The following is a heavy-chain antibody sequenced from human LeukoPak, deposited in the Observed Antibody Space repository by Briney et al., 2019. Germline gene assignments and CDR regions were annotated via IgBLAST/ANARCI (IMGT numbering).Heavy chain of an antibody. D-gene: IGHD4-23*01. V-gene: IGHV4-34*01. CDR2: INHSGST. CDR1: GGSFSGYC. Sequence: SETLSLTCAVYGGSFSGYCWSWIRQPPGKGLEWIGEINHSGSTNYNPSHKSRVTISVDTSKNQFSLKLSSVSAADTAVYYCAGGRTTVATSDYWGQGTLVTVSS. J-gene: IGHJ4*02. CDR3: AGGRTTVATSDY.